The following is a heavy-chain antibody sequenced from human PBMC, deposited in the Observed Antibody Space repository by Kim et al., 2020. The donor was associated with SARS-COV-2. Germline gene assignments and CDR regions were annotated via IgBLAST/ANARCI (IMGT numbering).Heavy chain of an antibody. CDR3: ARGTGTTPVD. J-gene: IGHJ4*02. V-gene: IGHV1-3*01. Sequence: KTKYSQKFQGRVTITRDTSASTAYMELSSLRSEDTAVYYCARGTGTTPVDWGQGTLVTVSS. D-gene: IGHD1-1*01. CDR2: KT.